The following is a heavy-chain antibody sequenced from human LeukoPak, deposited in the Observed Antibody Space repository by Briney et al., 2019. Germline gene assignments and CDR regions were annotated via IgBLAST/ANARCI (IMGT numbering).Heavy chain of an antibody. CDR2: MNPNSGNT. V-gene: IGHV1-8*01. D-gene: IGHD3-3*01. J-gene: IGHJ6*03. CDR1: GYTFTSYD. CDR3: ARGLGLDDFWSGYYIYYYYYMDV. Sequence: ASVKVSCKASGYTFTSYDINWVRQATGQGLEWMGWMNPNSGNTGYAQKFQGRVTMTRNTSISTAYMELSSLRSEDTAVYYCARGLGLDDFWSGYYIYYYYYMDVWGKGTTVTVSS.